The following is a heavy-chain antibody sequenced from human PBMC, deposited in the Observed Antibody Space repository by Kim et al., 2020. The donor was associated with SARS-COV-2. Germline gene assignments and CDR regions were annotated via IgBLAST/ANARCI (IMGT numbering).Heavy chain of an antibody. Sequence: SETLSLTCAVYGGSFSGYYWSWIRQPPGKGLEWIGEINHSGSTNYNPSLKSRVTISVDTSKNQFSLKLSSVTAADTAVYYCASGRSGRYHYYFDYWGQGTLVTVSS. V-gene: IGHV4-34*01. J-gene: IGHJ4*02. CDR2: INHSGST. D-gene: IGHD3-10*01. CDR3: ASGRSGRYHYYFDY. CDR1: GGSFSGYY.